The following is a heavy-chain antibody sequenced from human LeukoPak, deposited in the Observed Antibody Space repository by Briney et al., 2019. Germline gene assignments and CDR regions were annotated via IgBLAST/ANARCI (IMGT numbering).Heavy chain of an antibody. J-gene: IGHJ4*02. V-gene: IGHV4-34*01. CDR2: TNHSGST. CDR1: GGSFSGYY. CDR3: AREEVV. Sequence: SETLSLTCAVYGGSFSGYYWSWIRQPPGKGLEWIGETNHSGSTNYNPSLKSRVTISVDTSKNQFSLKLSSVTAADTAVYYCAREEVVWGQGTLVTVSS. D-gene: IGHD2-15*01.